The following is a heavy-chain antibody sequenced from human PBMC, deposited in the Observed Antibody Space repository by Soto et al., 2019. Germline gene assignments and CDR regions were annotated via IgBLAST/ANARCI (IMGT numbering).Heavy chain of an antibody. Sequence: QVQLVESGGGVVQPGRSLRLSCAASGFTFSSYAMHWVRQAPGKGLEWVAVISYDGSNKYYADSVKGRFTISRDNSKNTLYLQMNSLRAEDTAVYYCAREGPYDFWSGYSDYGMGVWGQGTTVTVSS. V-gene: IGHV3-30-3*01. CDR3: AREGPYDFWSGYSDYGMGV. D-gene: IGHD3-3*01. CDR1: GFTFSSYA. CDR2: ISYDGSNK. J-gene: IGHJ6*02.